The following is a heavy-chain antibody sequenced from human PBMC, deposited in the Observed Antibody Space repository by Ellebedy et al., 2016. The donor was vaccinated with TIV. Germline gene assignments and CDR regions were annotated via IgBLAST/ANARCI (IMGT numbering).Heavy chain of an antibody. D-gene: IGHD3-22*01. CDR3: ARGSNYYDNTELAY. Sequence: SVKVSXXASGGTFSNYGINWVRQAPGHGLEWMGGIVAIFRTTNYAQKFQGRLTITAGESTSTVYMELSSLRFDDTAVYYCARGSNYYDNTELAYWGQGTLVTVSS. CDR2: IVAIFRTT. J-gene: IGHJ4*02. V-gene: IGHV1-69*13. CDR1: GGTFSNYG.